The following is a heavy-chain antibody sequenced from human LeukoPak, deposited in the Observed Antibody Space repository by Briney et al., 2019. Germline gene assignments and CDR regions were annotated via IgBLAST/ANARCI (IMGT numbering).Heavy chain of an antibody. D-gene: IGHD3-3*01. J-gene: IGHJ1*01. CDR3: ARDRSGYFQN. CDR2: ISSNGGST. CDR1: GLTFSSYA. Sequence: GGSLRLSCSASGLTFSSYAMHWARQAPGKGLEYVSGISSNGGSTYYADSVKGRFTISRDNSKNTLYLQMNSLRAEDTAVYYCARDRSGYFQNWGQGTLVTVSS. V-gene: IGHV3-64*04.